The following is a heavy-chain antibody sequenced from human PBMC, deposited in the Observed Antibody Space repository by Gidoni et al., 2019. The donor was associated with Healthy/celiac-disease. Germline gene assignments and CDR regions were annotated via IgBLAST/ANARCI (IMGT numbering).Heavy chain of an antibody. CDR1: GYTFTSYD. CDR3: ARGANYDFWSGYLFSKYYFDY. CDR2: MNPNSGNT. Sequence: QVQLVQSGAEVKKPGASVKVSCKASGYTFTSYDINWVRQATGQGLEWMGWMNPNSGNTGYAQKFQGRVTMTRNTSISTAYMELSSLRSEDTAVYYCARGANYDFWSGYLFSKYYFDYWGQGTLVTVSS. D-gene: IGHD3-3*01. V-gene: IGHV1-8*01. J-gene: IGHJ4*02.